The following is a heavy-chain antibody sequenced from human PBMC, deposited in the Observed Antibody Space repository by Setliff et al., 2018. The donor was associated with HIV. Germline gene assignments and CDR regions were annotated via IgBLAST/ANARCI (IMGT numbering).Heavy chain of an antibody. CDR3: ARDRSEAVAGRDAFDI. D-gene: IGHD6-19*01. CDR2: IIPIFGTT. J-gene: IGHJ3*02. Sequence: SVKVSCKASGVTFSTYAINWVRQAPGQGLEWMGRIIPIFGTTNYAQKFQGRVTITADKSTSTAYMEMSSLRSEDTAIYYCARDRSEAVAGRDAFDIWGQGTMVTVSS. CDR1: GVTFSTYA. V-gene: IGHV1-69*06.